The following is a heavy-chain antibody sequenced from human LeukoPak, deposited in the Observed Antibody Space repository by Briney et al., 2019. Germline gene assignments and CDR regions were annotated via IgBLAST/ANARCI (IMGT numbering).Heavy chain of an antibody. Sequence: GGSLRLSCAASGFTFDDYAMHWVRQAPGKGLEWVSGISWSSASIGYADSVRGRFTISRDNAKNSLYLQMNSLRAEDTALYYCAKVPNPNYYDSSGYPFDYWGQGTLVTVSS. V-gene: IGHV3-9*01. J-gene: IGHJ4*02. CDR2: ISWSSASI. CDR1: GFTFDDYA. CDR3: AKVPNPNYYDSSGYPFDY. D-gene: IGHD3-22*01.